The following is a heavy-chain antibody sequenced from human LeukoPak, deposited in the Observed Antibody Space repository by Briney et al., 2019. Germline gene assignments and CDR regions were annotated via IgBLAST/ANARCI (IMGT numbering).Heavy chain of an antibody. CDR3: ARGYDLGY. D-gene: IGHD3-3*01. J-gene: IGHJ4*02. Sequence: PGGSLRLSCAASGFTFSNYAMHWVRQAPGKGLEYVSAISSNGGSTYYANSVKGRFTISRDNSKNTLYLQMGSLRAEDMAVYYCARGYDLGYWGQGTLVTVSS. CDR1: GFTFSNYA. CDR2: ISSNGGST. V-gene: IGHV3-64*01.